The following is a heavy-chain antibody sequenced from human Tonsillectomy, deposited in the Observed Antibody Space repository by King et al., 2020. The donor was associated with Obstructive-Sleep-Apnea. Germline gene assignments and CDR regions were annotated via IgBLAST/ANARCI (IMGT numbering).Heavy chain of an antibody. CDR2: IVTDGSTT. V-gene: IGHV3-74*01. D-gene: IGHD2-2*01. CDR1: GFTFSSYW. CDR3: ARESRSGCFDY. J-gene: IGHJ4*02. Sequence: VQLVESGGGLVQPGGSLRLSCAASGFTFSSYWMHWVRQAPGKGLVWVSHIVTDGSTTNYADSVKGRFTISRDNAKNTLYLQMNSLRAEDTAVYYCARESRSGCFDYGGQGTLVTVSS.